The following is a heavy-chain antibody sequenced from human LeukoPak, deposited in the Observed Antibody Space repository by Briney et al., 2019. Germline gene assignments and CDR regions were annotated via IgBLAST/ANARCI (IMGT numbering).Heavy chain of an antibody. CDR2: INSGATST. D-gene: IGHD3-10*01. J-gene: IGHJ4*02. Sequence: GGSLRLSCSASGFTFSISAMSWVRQAPGKGLEWVSAINSGATSTYFADSVKGRFTISRDNSRNTPYLQMNSLRADDTAVYYCAKEGGSWHFDYWGQGTLVTVSS. CDR1: GFTFSISA. V-gene: IGHV3-23*01. CDR3: AKEGGSWHFDY.